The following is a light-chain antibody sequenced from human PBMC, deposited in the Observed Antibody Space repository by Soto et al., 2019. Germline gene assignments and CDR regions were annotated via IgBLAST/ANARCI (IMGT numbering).Light chain of an antibody. V-gene: IGKV3-11*01. CDR2: DAS. J-gene: IGKJ4*01. Sequence: EIVLTQSPATLSLSPGERATLSCRASQSVSSYLAWYQQKPGQAPRLLIYDASNRATGIPARFSGSGSGTDFTLTISSLDPEDFAVYYCQQRSNWPPFFGGGTKVEIK. CDR1: QSVSSY. CDR3: QQRSNWPPF.